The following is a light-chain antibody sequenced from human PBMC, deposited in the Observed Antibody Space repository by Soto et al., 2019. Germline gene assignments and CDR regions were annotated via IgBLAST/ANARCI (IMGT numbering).Light chain of an antibody. Sequence: DIQMTQSPSSLSASVGDRVTITCRAGQSIRSYLNWYQQKPGKAPKLLIFAASSLQSGVPSRFSGSGSGTDFSLTISSLQPEDFATYYCQQSYSTPPTFGQGTKVDIK. J-gene: IGKJ1*01. CDR1: QSIRSY. V-gene: IGKV1-39*01. CDR3: QQSYSTPPT. CDR2: AAS.